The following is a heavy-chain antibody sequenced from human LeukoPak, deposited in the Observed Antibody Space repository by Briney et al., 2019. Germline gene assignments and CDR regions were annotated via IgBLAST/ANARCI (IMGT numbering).Heavy chain of an antibody. CDR2: ISGSGGST. J-gene: IGHJ4*02. CDR3: AKEKEWELQYYFDY. V-gene: IGHV3-23*01. Sequence: GGSLRLSCAVSGLTFSNYVMRWVRQAPGKGLEWVSGISGSGGSTYYADSVKGRFTISRDNSKNTLYLQMNSLRAEDTAVYYCAKEKEWELQYYFDYWGQGTLVTVSS. CDR1: GLTFSNYV. D-gene: IGHD1-26*01.